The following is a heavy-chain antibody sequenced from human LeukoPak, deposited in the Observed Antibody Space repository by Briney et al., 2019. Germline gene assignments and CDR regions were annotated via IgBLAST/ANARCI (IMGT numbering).Heavy chain of an antibody. V-gene: IGHV3-23*01. CDR1: GFTFSSYE. J-gene: IGHJ4*02. Sequence: GGSLRLSCAASGFTFSSYEMNWVRQAPGKGLEWVSAISTGAESTFCAESVKGRFTVSRDNSRNTLYLEMNSLRADDTAVYYCARRDSRGWYYFDCWGQGTLVTVSS. D-gene: IGHD6-19*01. CDR2: ISTGAEST. CDR3: ARRDSRGWYYFDC.